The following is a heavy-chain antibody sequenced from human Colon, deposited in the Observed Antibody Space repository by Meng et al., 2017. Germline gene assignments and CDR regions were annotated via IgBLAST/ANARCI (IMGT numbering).Heavy chain of an antibody. V-gene: IGHV3-9*01. Sequence: SLKISCAASGFKFDDYAMHWVWQAPGKGLEWVSGISWNSGNSGYADSVKGRFTISRDNAKNSLYLEMNSLRAEDTALYYCAKGRRLYYYDDSGYQDFWGQGTLVTVSS. CDR3: AKGRRLYYYDDSGYQDF. CDR1: GFKFDDYA. D-gene: IGHD3-22*01. J-gene: IGHJ4*02. CDR2: ISWNSGNS.